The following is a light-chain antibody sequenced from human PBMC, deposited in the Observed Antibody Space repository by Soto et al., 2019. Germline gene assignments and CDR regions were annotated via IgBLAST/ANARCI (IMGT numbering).Light chain of an antibody. CDR2: DVN. CDR1: SSDIGAYNY. J-gene: IGLJ2*01. V-gene: IGLV2-14*03. Sequence: QSALTQPASVSGSPGQSITISCTGTSSDIGAYNYVSWYQQHPGKAPKLMIYDVNIRPSGVSNRFSGSKSGNTASLTISALQAEDDADYYCTSWTTSTTMIFGGGTKLTVL. CDR3: TSWTTSTTMI.